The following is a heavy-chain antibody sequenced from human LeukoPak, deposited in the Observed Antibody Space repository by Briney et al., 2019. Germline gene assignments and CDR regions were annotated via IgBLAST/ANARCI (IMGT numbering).Heavy chain of an antibody. V-gene: IGHV3-11*01. CDR1: GFTFSDYY. Sequence: GGSLRLSCAASGFTFSDYYMSWIRQAPGKGLEWDSYISSSGSTIYYADSVKGRFTISRDNAKNSLYLQMNSPRAEDTAVYYCARERQAWLVHYYGMDVWGQGTTVTVSS. CDR2: ISSSGSTI. D-gene: IGHD6-19*01. J-gene: IGHJ6*02. CDR3: ARERQAWLVHYYGMDV.